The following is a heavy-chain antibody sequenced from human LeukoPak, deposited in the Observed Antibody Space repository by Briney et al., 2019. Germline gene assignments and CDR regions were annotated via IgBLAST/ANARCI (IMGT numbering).Heavy chain of an antibody. Sequence: PGGSLRLSCAASGFTFSSNYMSWVRQAPGKGLEWVSVIYSGGSTYYSDSVKGRFTISRDNSKNTLYLQMNSLRAEDTAVYYCARGGYDFWSGYYGAFDIWGQGTMVTVSS. D-gene: IGHD3-3*01. CDR2: IYSGGST. J-gene: IGHJ3*02. CDR3: ARGGYDFWSGYYGAFDI. V-gene: IGHV3-53*01. CDR1: GFTFSSNY.